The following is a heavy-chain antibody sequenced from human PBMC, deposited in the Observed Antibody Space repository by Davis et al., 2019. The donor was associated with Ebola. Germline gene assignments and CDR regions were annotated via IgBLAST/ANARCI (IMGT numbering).Heavy chain of an antibody. CDR2: INHSGST. CDR3: ARGSHRYYDFWGGYYRGIDP. Sequence: SETLSLTCAVYGGSFSGYYWSWIRQPPGKGLEWIGEINHSGSTNYNPSLKSRVTISVDTSKNQFSLKLSSVTAADTAVYYCARGSHRYYDFWGGYYRGIDPWGQGTLVTVSS. D-gene: IGHD3-3*01. J-gene: IGHJ5*02. V-gene: IGHV4-34*01. CDR1: GGSFSGYY.